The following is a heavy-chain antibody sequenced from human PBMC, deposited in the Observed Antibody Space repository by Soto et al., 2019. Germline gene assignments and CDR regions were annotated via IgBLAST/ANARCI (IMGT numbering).Heavy chain of an antibody. J-gene: IGHJ4*02. D-gene: IGHD2-21*02. Sequence: ASVKLSCKACGDRFTSYAMHWVRQAPGQRLEWMGWINAGNGNTKYSQKFQGRVTITRDTSASTAYMELSSLRSEDTAVYYCARAWVVVTAPDYWGQGTLVTVSS. CDR3: ARAWVVVTAPDY. CDR2: INAGNGNT. CDR1: GDRFTSYA. V-gene: IGHV1-3*01.